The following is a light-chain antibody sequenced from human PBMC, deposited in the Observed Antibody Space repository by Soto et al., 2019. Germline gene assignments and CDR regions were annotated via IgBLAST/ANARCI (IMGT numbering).Light chain of an antibody. CDR1: SSDVGGYNV. J-gene: IGLJ1*01. CDR2: DVS. CDR3: DSFTNRGVDV. V-gene: IGLV2-14*01. Sequence: QSALTQPASVSGSPGQSITISCTGTSSDVGGYNVVSWYQQHPGKAPKLLISDVSNGPSGISNRFSGSKSGNTASLTISGLHAEDEADYYCDSFTNRGVDVFGTGTKLTVL.